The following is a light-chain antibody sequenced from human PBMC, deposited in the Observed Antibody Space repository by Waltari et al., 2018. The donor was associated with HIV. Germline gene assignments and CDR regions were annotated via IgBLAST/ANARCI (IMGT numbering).Light chain of an antibody. Sequence: QSALTQPASVSGSPGQSITIPCTGTSSDYNSVSWYQHHPGKAPQVISYEVSNRPSGVSNRFSGSKSGYTASLTISGLQAEDEADYFCTSYISSSTPVFGGGTKVTVL. CDR2: EVS. V-gene: IGLV2-14*01. CDR1: SSDYNS. CDR3: TSYISSSTPV. J-gene: IGLJ3*02.